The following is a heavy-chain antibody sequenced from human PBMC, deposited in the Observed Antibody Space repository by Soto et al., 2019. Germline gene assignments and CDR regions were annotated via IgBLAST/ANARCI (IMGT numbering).Heavy chain of an antibody. Sequence: EVQLVESGGGLVQPGGSLRLSCAASGFTFSSYSMNWVRQAPGKGLEWVSYISSSRSTIYYADSGKGRFTISRDNAKNSQYLQMNSLRAEDTAVYYCARDLNYGLFDYWGHGTLVTVSS. J-gene: IGHJ4*01. CDR3: ARDLNYGLFDY. V-gene: IGHV3-48*01. D-gene: IGHD4-17*01. CDR1: GFTFSSYS. CDR2: ISSSRSTI.